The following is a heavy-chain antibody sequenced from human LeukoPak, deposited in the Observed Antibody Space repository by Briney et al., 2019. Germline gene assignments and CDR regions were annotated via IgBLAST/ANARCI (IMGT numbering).Heavy chain of an antibody. CDR3: ARVYDCSSTSCLGYYYYGMDV. V-gene: IGHV3-30-3*01. Sequence: GRSLRLSCAASGFTFSSYAMHWVRQAPGKGLEWVAVISYDGSNKYYADSVKGRFTISRDNSKNTLYLQMNSLRAEDTAVYYCARVYDCSSTSCLGYYYYGMDVWGQGTTVTVSS. D-gene: IGHD2-2*01. CDR2: ISYDGSNK. J-gene: IGHJ6*02. CDR1: GFTFSSYA.